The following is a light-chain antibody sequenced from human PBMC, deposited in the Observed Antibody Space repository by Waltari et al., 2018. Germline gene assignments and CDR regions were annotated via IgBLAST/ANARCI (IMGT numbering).Light chain of an antibody. V-gene: IGLV1-47*01. J-gene: IGLJ3*02. CDR2: GND. Sequence: QSVLTQPPSVSGTPGQGVTISCSGSSSNIGTNYVYWYQQLPRTAPNLRIFGNDQRPSWVPDRFAASKSGTSASRAISGLRAEDEADYYCAAWDDGLSGPVFGGGTKLTVL. CDR1: SSNIGTNY. CDR3: AAWDDGLSGPV.